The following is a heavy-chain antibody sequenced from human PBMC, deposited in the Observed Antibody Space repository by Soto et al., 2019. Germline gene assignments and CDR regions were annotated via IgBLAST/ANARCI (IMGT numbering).Heavy chain of an antibody. CDR3: ARDRTWYSGYDYRGYYGMDV. Sequence: PGGSLRLSCAASGFTFSSYSMNWVRQAPGKGLEWVSYISSSSSTIYYADSVKGRFTISRDNAKNSLYLQMNSLRDEDTAGYYCARDRTWYSGYDYRGYYGMDVWGQGTTVTVSS. CDR2: ISSSSSTI. D-gene: IGHD5-12*01. CDR1: GFTFSSYS. J-gene: IGHJ6*02. V-gene: IGHV3-48*02.